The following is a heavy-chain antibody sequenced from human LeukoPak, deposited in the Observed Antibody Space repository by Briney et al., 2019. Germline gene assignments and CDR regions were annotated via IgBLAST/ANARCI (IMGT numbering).Heavy chain of an antibody. CDR3: AGYYYDSSGYPRPWFDP. V-gene: IGHV1-18*01. CDR2: ISAYNGNT. Sequence: ASVKVSCKASGYTSTNYGISWVRQAPGQGLEWMGWISAYNGNTNFAQKLQGRVTLTTDTSTGTAYMELRSLRSDDTAVYYCAGYYYDSSGYPRPWFDPWGQGTLVIVSS. D-gene: IGHD3-22*01. J-gene: IGHJ5*02. CDR1: GYTSTNYG.